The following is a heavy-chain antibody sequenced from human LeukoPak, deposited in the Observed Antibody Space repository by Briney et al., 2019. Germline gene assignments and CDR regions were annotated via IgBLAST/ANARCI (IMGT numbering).Heavy chain of an antibody. V-gene: IGHV3-21*01. CDR3: ARGYNWNYYFDY. D-gene: IGHD1-20*01. Sequence: GGSLRLSCAASGFTFSSYTMTWVRQAPGKGLEWVSSISSSSSYIYYADSVKGRFTISRDNAKNSLYLQMNSPRAEDTAVYYCARGYNWNYYFDYWGQGTLVTVSS. CDR1: GFTFSSYT. CDR2: ISSSSSYI. J-gene: IGHJ4*02.